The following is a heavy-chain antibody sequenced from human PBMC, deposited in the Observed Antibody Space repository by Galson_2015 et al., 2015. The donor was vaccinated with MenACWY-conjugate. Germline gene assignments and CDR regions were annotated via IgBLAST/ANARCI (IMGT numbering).Heavy chain of an antibody. CDR2: ISAYNGNT. V-gene: IGHV1-18*01. J-gene: IGHJ3*02. Sequence: QSGAEVKRPGESLKISCKASGYTFPSYGITWVRQAPGQGLEWMGWISAYNGNTNYAQKLQGRVTMTTDTSTSTAYMELRSLRSDDTAVYYCARWLPGTFDAFDMWGQGTMVTVSS. CDR1: GYTFPSYG. D-gene: IGHD5-12*01. CDR3: ARWLPGTFDAFDM.